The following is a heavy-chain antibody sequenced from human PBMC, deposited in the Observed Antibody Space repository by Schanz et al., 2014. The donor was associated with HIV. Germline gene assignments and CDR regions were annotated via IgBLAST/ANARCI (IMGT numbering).Heavy chain of an antibody. V-gene: IGHV3-7*01. CDR3: ESAMLISGTGYSTCENY. Sequence: VQVVESGGGVVQPGRSLRLSCAGSGFTFSSYAMHWVRQAPGKGLEWVANIKPDGSATYYVGSVRGRFTISRDNAKNSLYLHMPGLNAEATAVSSCESAMLISGTGYSTCENYWGQGTLVIVSS. CDR1: GFTFSSYA. J-gene: IGHJ4*02. CDR2: IKPDGSAT. D-gene: IGHD2-15*01.